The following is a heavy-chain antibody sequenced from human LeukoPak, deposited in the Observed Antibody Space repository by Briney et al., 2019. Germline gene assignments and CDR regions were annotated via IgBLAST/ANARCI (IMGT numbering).Heavy chain of an antibody. J-gene: IGHJ6*02. CDR2: ISSSGSTI. CDR1: GFTFSDYY. Sequence: PGGSLRLSCAASGFTFSDYYMSWIRQAPGKGLEWVSYISSSGSTIYYADSVKGRFTTSRDNAKNSLYLQMNSLRAEDTAVYYCARAHSAAGTGYYYGMDVWGQGTTVTVSS. V-gene: IGHV3-11*01. CDR3: ARAHSAAGTGYYYGMDV. D-gene: IGHD6-13*01.